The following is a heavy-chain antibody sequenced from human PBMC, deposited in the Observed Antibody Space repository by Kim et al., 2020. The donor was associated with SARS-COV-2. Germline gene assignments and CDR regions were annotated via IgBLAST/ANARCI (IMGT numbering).Heavy chain of an antibody. CDR1: GFTFSSYG. J-gene: IGHJ6*02. D-gene: IGHD1-26*01. CDR2: ISYDGSNK. CDR3: AKDSGSYLYYYYGMDV. V-gene: IGHV3-30*18. Sequence: GGSLRLSCAASGFTFSSYGMHWVRQAPGKGLEWVAVISYDGSNKYYADSVKGRFTISRDNSKNTLYLQMNSLRAEDTAVYYCAKDSGSYLYYYYGMDVWGQGTTVTVSS.